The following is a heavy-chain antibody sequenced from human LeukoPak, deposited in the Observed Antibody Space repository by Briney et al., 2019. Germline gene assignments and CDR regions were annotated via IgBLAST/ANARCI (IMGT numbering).Heavy chain of an antibody. CDR1: GFTFSSYA. V-gene: IGHV3-23*01. J-gene: IGHJ4*02. D-gene: IGHD6-13*01. CDR3: AKDPRIAAAGMLDY. CDR2: ISGSGGST. Sequence: GGSLRLSCAASGFTFSSYAMSWVRQAPGKGLEWVSAISGSGGSTYYADSVKGRFTISRDNSKNTLYLQMNSLRAEDKAVYYCAKDPRIAAAGMLDYWGQGTLVTVSS.